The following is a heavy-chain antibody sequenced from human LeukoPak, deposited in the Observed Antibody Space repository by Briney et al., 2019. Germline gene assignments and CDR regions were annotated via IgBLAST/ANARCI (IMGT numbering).Heavy chain of an antibody. CDR3: ARDKYYGSGSYRYNWFDP. V-gene: IGHV4-38-2*02. J-gene: IGHJ5*02. D-gene: IGHD3-10*01. Sequence: SETLSLTCSVSGGSINNYYWSWIRQPPGKGLEWIGSIYHSGSTYYNPSLKSRVTISVDTSKNQFSLKLSSVTAPDTAVYYCARDKYYGSGSYRYNWFDPWGQGTLVTVSS. CDR2: IYHSGST. CDR1: GGSINNYY.